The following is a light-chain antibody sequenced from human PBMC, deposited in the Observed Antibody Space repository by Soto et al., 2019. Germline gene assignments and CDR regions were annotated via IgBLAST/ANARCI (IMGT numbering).Light chain of an antibody. V-gene: IGKV1-33*01. CDR1: QDISNY. CDR2: DAS. J-gene: IGKJ2*01. CDR3: QQYDNLPI. Sequence: DIQMTQSPSSLSASVGDRVTITCQASQDISNYLNWYQQKPGKAPKLLLYDASYLQTVLPSRFSGSGSGTDFTFTISSLQPEDVGTYYCQQYDNLPIFGQGTKLEIK.